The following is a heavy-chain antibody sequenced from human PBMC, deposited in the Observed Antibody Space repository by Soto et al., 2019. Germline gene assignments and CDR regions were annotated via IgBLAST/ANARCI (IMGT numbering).Heavy chain of an antibody. J-gene: IGHJ4*02. CDR2: TSYGGANK. V-gene: IGHV3-30*03. D-gene: IGHD2-2*02. CDR3: ARGPRSCSSTTCYTVDF. Sequence: GGSLRLSCAVSGFTFSSHAMHWVRQAPGRGLEWVAVTSYGGANKYYIDSVKGRFTISRDNSKNTLFLQMDSLRPEDTALYYCARGPRSCSSTTCYTVDFWGRGTRVTVSS. CDR1: GFTFSSHA.